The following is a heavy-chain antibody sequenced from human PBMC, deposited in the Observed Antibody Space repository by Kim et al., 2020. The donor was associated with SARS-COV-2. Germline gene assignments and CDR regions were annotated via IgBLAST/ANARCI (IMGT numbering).Heavy chain of an antibody. CDR3: ARGGGGDIAARPIWFDP. J-gene: IGHJ5*02. CDR2: IGTAGDT. CDR1: GFTFSSYD. V-gene: IGHV3-13*01. D-gene: IGHD6-6*01. Sequence: GGSLRLSCAASGFTFSSYDMHWVRQATGKGLEWVSAIGTAGDTYYPGSVKGRFTISRENAKNSLYLQMNSLRAGDTAVYYCARGGGGDIAARPIWFDPWGQGTLVTVSS.